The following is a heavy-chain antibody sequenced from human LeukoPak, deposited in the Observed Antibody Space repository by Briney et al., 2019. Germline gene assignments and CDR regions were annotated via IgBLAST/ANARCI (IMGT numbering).Heavy chain of an antibody. V-gene: IGHV1-8*01. CDR1: GFTFTSYD. Sequence: ASVKVSCKASGFTFTSYDINWVRQASGQGLEWMDWMNPNTGDTGYAQKFQGRVTMTRDISISTAYMELRGLRSEDTAIYYCVRDGEGVAISVNYWFDPWGQGTLVTVSS. CDR2: MNPNTGDT. CDR3: VRDGEGVAISVNYWFDP. D-gene: IGHD3-10*01. J-gene: IGHJ5*02.